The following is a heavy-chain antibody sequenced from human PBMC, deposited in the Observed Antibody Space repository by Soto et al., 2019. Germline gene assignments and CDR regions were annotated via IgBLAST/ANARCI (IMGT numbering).Heavy chain of an antibody. V-gene: IGHV4-39*01. D-gene: IGHD4-4*01. Sequence: QLQLQESGPGLVKPSETLSLTCTVSGGSISSSSYYWGWIRQPPGKGLEWIGSIYYSGSTYYNPSLKSRVTISVDTSKNQFSLKLSSVTAADTAVYYCAPDPMTTVFDPWGQGTLVTVSS. CDR2: IYYSGST. CDR3: APDPMTTVFDP. J-gene: IGHJ5*02. CDR1: GGSISSSSYY.